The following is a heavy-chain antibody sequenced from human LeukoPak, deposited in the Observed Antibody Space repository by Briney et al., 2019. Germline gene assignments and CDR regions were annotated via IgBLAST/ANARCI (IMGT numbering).Heavy chain of an antibody. CDR3: AREEVGSSSSAGGYFDY. Sequence: PSQTLSLTCTVSGGSISSCGYYWSWIRQHPGKGLEWIGYIYYSGSTYYNPSLKSRVTISVDTSKNQFSLKLSSVTAADPAVYYCAREEVGSSSSAGGYFDYWGQGTLVTVSS. D-gene: IGHD6-6*01. CDR1: GGSISSCGYY. J-gene: IGHJ4*02. V-gene: IGHV4-31*03. CDR2: IYYSGST.